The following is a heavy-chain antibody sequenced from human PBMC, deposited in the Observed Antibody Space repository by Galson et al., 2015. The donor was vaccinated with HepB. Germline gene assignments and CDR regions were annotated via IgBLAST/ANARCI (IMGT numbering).Heavy chain of an antibody. V-gene: IGHV3-33*01. J-gene: IGHJ4*02. D-gene: IGHD3-22*01. CDR1: GFTFSSYG. CDR2: IWYDGSNK. CDR3: ARDLESTYYYDSRGIH. Sequence: SLRLSCAASGFTFSSYGMHWVRQAPGKGLEWVAVIWYDGSNKYYADSVKGRFTISRDNSKNTLYLQMNSLRAEDTAVYYCARDLESTYYYDSRGIHWGQGTLVTVSS.